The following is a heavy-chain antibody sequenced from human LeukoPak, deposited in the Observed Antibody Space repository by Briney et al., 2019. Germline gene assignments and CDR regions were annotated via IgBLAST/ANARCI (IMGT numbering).Heavy chain of an antibody. CDR2: ISGSGGST. J-gene: IGHJ6*03. CDR1: GFIFNNFA. V-gene: IGHV3-23*01. CDR3: AKGRVPAARSNYYYYMDV. D-gene: IGHD2-2*01. Sequence: GGSLRLSCAASGFIFNNFAMSWVRQAPGKGLEWVSAISGSGGSTYYADSVKGRFTISRDNSKNTLYLQMNSLRAEDTAVYYCAKGRVPAARSNYYYYMDVWGKGTTVTVSS.